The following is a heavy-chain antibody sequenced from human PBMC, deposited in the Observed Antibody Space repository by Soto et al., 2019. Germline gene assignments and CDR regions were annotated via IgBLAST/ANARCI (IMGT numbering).Heavy chain of an antibody. V-gene: IGHV3-13*01. Sequence: VSLRLSCAASGFTFSSYDMHWVRQATGKGLEWVSAIGTAGDTYYPGSVKGRFTISRENAKNSLYLQMNSLRAGDTAVYYCARDRSIAARPGNYYYGMDVWGQGTTVTVSS. CDR1: GFTFSSYD. CDR2: IGTAGDT. J-gene: IGHJ6*02. CDR3: ARDRSIAARPGNYYYGMDV. D-gene: IGHD6-6*01.